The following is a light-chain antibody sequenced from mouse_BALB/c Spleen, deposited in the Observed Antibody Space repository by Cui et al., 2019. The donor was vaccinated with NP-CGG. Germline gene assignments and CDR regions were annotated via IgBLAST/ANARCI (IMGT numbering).Light chain of an antibody. J-gene: IGLJ1*01. CDR1: TGAVTTSNY. V-gene: IGLV1*01. CDR3: ALWYSNHWV. CDR2: GTN. Sequence: QAVFTQASALTTSPGATVTLTCRSSTGAVTTSNYANWVQEKPDHLFTGLIGGTNNRVPGVPARFSGSLIGDKAALTITGAQTEDEAIYFCALWYSNHWVFGGGTKLTVL.